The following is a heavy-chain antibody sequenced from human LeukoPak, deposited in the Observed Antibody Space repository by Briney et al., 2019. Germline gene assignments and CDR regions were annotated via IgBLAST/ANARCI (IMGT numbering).Heavy chain of an antibody. D-gene: IGHD6-19*01. Sequence: QPGGSLRLSCAASGFTFSSYAMHWVRQAPGKGLEWMASIAYDGSDKYYADSVKGRFTISRDNSKNALSVQMNSLRAEDTAVYYCAKSSLQWLTVNTWLDPWGQGTLVTVSS. CDR3: AKSSLQWLTVNTWLDP. CDR2: IAYDGSDK. CDR1: GFTFSSYA. J-gene: IGHJ5*02. V-gene: IGHV3-30*18.